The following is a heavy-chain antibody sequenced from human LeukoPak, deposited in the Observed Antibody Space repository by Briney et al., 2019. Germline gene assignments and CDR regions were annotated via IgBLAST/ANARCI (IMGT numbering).Heavy chain of an antibody. CDR1: GFTFSSYS. D-gene: IGHD3-22*01. J-gene: IGHJ4*02. V-gene: IGHV3-21*01. CDR2: ISSSSSYI. CDR3: ARDSYYYDSSGYYHGGYFDY. Sequence: GGSLRLSCAASGFTFSSYSMNWVRQAPGKGLEWVSSISSSSSYIYYADSVKGRFTISRDDAKNSLYLQMNSLRAEDAAVYYCARDSYYYDSSGYYHGGYFDYWGQGTLVTVSS.